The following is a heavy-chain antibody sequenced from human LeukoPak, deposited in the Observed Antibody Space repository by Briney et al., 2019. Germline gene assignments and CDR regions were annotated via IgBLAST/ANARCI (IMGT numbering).Heavy chain of an antibody. V-gene: IGHV1-2*02. CDR1: GYTFIGYY. Sequence: ASVRVSCKASGYTFIGYYIHWVRQAPGQGLEWMGWIHPNSGGTNYAQKFQGRVTITRDTSASTAYMELSSLRSEDTAVYYCAGGSYTHHYWGQGTLVTVSS. CDR3: AGGSYTHHY. CDR2: IHPNSGGT. D-gene: IGHD1-26*01. J-gene: IGHJ4*02.